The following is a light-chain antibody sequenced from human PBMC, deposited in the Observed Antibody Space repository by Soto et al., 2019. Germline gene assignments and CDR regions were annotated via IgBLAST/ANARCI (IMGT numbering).Light chain of an antibody. CDR1: QSVSSS. CDR2: GAS. Sequence: EIVMTQSPATLSVSPGERATLSCRASQSVSSSLAWYQQKPGQAPRLLSYGASTRATGIPARFSGSGSGTDFTLTISSLQSEDFAAYYCQQYNNWPLTFGGGTKVEIK. J-gene: IGKJ4*01. CDR3: QQYNNWPLT. V-gene: IGKV3-15*01.